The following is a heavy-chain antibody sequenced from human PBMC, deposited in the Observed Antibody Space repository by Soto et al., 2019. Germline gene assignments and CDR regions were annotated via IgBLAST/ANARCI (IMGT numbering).Heavy chain of an antibody. J-gene: IGHJ6*02. CDR1: GGSFSGYY. Sequence: SETLSLTCAVYGGSFSGYYWSWIRQPPGKGLEWIGEINHSGSTNYNPSLKSRVTISVDTSKNQFSLKLSSVTAADTAVYYCARHQDVLRFLEWFKYYGMDVWGQGTTVT. D-gene: IGHD3-3*01. V-gene: IGHV4-34*01. CDR2: INHSGST. CDR3: ARHQDVLRFLEWFKYYGMDV.